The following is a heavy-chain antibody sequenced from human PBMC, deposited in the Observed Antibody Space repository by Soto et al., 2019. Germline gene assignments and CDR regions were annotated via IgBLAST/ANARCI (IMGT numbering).Heavy chain of an antibody. CDR2: ISAHNGNT. D-gene: IGHD3-10*01. CDR3: ARGRYGEY. CDR1: GYAFTTYG. J-gene: IGHJ4*02. Sequence: QVHLVQSGAEVKKPGASVKVSCQGSGYAFTTYGITWVRQAPGQGLEWMGWISAHNGNTNYAQKLQGRVNVTRDTSTSTAYMELRSLKYDDTAVYYCARGRYGEYWGQGALVTVSP. V-gene: IGHV1-18*01.